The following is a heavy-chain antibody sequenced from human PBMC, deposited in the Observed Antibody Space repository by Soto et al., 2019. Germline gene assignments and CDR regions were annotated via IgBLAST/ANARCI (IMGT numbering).Heavy chain of an antibody. CDR1: GYTLTELS. J-gene: IGHJ5*02. D-gene: IGHD3-16*02. Sequence: ASVKVSCNVSGYTLTELSMHWVRQAPAKGLEWMGGFDPEDAETIYAQKFQGRVTMTEDTSTDTAYMELSSLRSEDSAVYYFATDNNQLLGKLSLNHWGQGTLVTVSS. CDR3: ATDNNQLLGKLSLNH. CDR2: FDPEDAET. V-gene: IGHV1-24*01.